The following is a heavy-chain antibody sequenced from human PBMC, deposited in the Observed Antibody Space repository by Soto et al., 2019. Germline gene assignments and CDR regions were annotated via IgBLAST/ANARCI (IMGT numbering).Heavy chain of an antibody. CDR1: GFTFSSYG. CDR2: ISYDGSNK. Sequence: PGGSQRLSCAASGFTFSSYGMHWVRQAPGKGLEWVAVISYDGSNKYYADSVKGRFTISRDNSKNTLYLQMNSLRAEDTAVYYCAKDRELEPHTGWFDPWGQGTLVTVSS. V-gene: IGHV3-30*18. J-gene: IGHJ5*02. D-gene: IGHD1-26*01. CDR3: AKDRELEPHTGWFDP.